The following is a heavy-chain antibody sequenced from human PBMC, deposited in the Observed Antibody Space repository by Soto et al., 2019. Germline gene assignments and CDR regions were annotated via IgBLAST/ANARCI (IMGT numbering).Heavy chain of an antibody. V-gene: IGHV1-3*01. CDR1: GYTFTSYA. J-gene: IGHJ5*02. CDR3: ARDLGIAAAGTRWFDP. Sequence: GASVKVSCKASGYTFTSYAMHWVRQAPGQRLEWMGWINAGNGNTKYSQKFQGRVTITRDTSASTAYMELSSLRSEDTAVYYCARDLGIAAAGTRWFDPWGQVTLFTVSS. D-gene: IGHD6-13*01. CDR2: INAGNGNT.